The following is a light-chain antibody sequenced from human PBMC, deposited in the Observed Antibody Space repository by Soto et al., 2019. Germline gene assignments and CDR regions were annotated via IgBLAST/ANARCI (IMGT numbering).Light chain of an antibody. J-gene: IGLJ3*02. CDR1: SGHSTYA. V-gene: IGLV4-69*01. CDR2: LNSDGSH. Sequence: QPVRTQSPSASASLGASVKLTCTLSSGHSTYAIAWHQQRPEKGPRYLMKLNSDGSHNKGDGIPDRFSGSSSGAERYLTISSLQSEDEADYYCQTWVTGPPWVFGGGTKLTV. CDR3: QTWVTGPPWV.